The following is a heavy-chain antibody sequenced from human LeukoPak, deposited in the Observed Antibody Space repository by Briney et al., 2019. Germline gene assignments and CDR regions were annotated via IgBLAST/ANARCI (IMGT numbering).Heavy chain of an antibody. V-gene: IGHV1-69*06. CDR3: ARDPYRTDGSGYLC. Sequence: GASVKVSCKASGGTFSSYAISWVRQAPGRGLEWMGGIIPIFGTANYAQKFQGRVTITADKSTSTAYMELSSLRSEDTAVYYCARDPYRTDGSGYLCWGQGTLVTVSS. D-gene: IGHD3-22*01. CDR1: GGTFSSYA. J-gene: IGHJ4*02. CDR2: IIPIFGTA.